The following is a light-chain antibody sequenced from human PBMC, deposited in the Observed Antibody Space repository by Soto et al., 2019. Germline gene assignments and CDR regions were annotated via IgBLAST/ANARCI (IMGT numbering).Light chain of an antibody. Sequence: SVLTQPPSASGTPGQRVTISCSGSSSNIGSNYVYWYQQLPGTAPKLLIYRNNQRPSGVPDRFSGSKSGTSPSLAISGLRSEDQGDYYCAAWDDSLSGTWVFGGGTQLPLL. CDR2: RNN. V-gene: IGLV1-47*01. J-gene: IGLJ3*02. CDR1: SSNIGSNY. CDR3: AAWDDSLSGTWV.